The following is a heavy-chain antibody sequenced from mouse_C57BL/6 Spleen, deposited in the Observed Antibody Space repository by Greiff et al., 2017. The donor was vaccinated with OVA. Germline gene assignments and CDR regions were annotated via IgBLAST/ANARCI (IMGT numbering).Heavy chain of an antibody. CDR1: GYTFTDYY. J-gene: IGHJ3*01. Sequence: VQLQQSGPELVKPGASVKISCKASGYTFTDYYMNWVKQSHGKSLEWIGDINPNNGGTSYNQKFKGKATLTVDKSSSTAYMELRSLTSEDSAVYYCARLNDGYYFFLFAYWGQGTLVTVSA. D-gene: IGHD2-3*01. V-gene: IGHV1-26*01. CDR2: INPNNGGT. CDR3: ARLNDGYYFFLFAY.